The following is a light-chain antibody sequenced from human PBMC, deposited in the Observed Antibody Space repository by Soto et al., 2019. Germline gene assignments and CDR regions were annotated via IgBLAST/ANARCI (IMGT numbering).Light chain of an antibody. J-gene: IGLJ1*01. CDR2: AVT. CDR1: SSGVGGYKS. V-gene: IGLV2-11*01. Sequence: QSVLTQPRSVSGSPVQSGTVSCTGSSSGVGGYKSVSWFQHHPGKAPQLMIYAVTKRPSGVPDRFSGSKSGNTASLTISGLQAEDEADYYCCSYAGSYTYVFGTGTKVTVL. CDR3: CSYAGSYTYV.